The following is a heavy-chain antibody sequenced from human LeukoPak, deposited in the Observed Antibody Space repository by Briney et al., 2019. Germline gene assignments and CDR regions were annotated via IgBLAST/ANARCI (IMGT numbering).Heavy chain of an antibody. Sequence: GGSLRLSCVASGFTLSNYWMHWVRHAPGKGLVWVSTVTNDDSSTIYADSVKGRFTISRDKVRNTLYLQMNSLRAEDTAVYFCLRSFENWGQGTLVTVSS. CDR2: VTNDDSST. J-gene: IGHJ4*02. D-gene: IGHD2/OR15-2a*01. CDR1: GFTLSNYW. CDR3: LRSFEN. V-gene: IGHV3-74*01.